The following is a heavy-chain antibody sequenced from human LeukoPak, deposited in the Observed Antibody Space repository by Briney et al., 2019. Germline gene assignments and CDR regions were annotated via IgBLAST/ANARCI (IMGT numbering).Heavy chain of an antibody. Sequence: GGSLRLSCAASGFSYNYMTWVRQAPGKGLEWVSVIYSGDSTYYADSVKGRFTISRDNSKNTLYLQMNSLRAEDTAVYYCAGHYYYYYGMDVWGKGTTVTVSS. J-gene: IGHJ6*04. CDR1: GFSYNY. CDR2: IYSGDST. V-gene: IGHV3-66*02. CDR3: AGHYYYYYGMDV.